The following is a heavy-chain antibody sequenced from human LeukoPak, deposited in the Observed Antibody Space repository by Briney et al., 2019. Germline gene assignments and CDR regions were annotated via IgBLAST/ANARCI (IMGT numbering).Heavy chain of an antibody. CDR2: INHSGNT. CDR3: ARGGGSYYY. V-gene: IGHV4-34*01. D-gene: IGHD1-26*01. Sequence: ETLTLTCAVDGGSFSGYYWSWIRQPPEKGLEWIGEINHSGNTNYNPSLKSRVTISVDTSKNKFSLKLSSVTAADTAVYYCARGGGSYYYWGQGTLVTVSS. CDR1: GGSFSGYY. J-gene: IGHJ4*02.